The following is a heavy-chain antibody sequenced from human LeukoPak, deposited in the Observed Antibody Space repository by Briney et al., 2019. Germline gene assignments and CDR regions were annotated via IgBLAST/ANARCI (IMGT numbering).Heavy chain of an antibody. CDR2: ISYDGSNK. CDR3: AGRIAAAGRLYYYYGMDV. V-gene: IGHV3-30-3*01. J-gene: IGHJ6*02. Sequence: GSLRLSCAAPGFTFSSYAMHRVRQAPGKGLEWVAVISYDGSNKYYADSVKGRFTISRDNSKNTLYLQMNSLRAEDTAVYYCAGRIAAAGRLYYYYGMDVWGQGTTVTVSS. CDR1: GFTFSSYA. D-gene: IGHD6-13*01.